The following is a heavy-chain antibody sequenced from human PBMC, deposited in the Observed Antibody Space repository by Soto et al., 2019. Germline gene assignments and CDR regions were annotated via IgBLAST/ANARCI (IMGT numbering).Heavy chain of an antibody. CDR1: DYTFTSYG. CDR2: INGYTGNT. V-gene: IGHV1-18*01. Sequence: ASVKVSCKASDYTFTSYGLSWVRQAPGQGLERMGWINGYTGNTNYAQKFQGRVTMTTDTSTNTAYLDLWTLISDDTAVYYCARSWVTEKGGIDVWGQGTTVTVSS. J-gene: IGHJ6*02. D-gene: IGHD3-16*01. CDR3: ARSWVTEKGGIDV.